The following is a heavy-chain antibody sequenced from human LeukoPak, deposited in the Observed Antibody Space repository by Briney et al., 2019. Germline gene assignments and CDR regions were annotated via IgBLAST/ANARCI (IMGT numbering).Heavy chain of an antibody. CDR3: ARDFRTQLDGYSPPYHFDY. CDR1: GGSITSDEYY. D-gene: IGHD5-24*01. J-gene: IGHJ4*02. CDR2: IDSSSSHI. Sequence: ETLSLTCTVSGGSITSDEYYWTWIRQHPAKGLEWVSSIDSSSSHIYHADSMEGRFTISRDNAKNSLFLQMNSLRAEDTAVYYCARDFRTQLDGYSPPYHFDYWGQGALVTVSS. V-gene: IGHV3-21*01.